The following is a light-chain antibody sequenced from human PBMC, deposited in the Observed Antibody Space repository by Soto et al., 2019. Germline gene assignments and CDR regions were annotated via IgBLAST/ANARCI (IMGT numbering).Light chain of an antibody. CDR3: TSYTSSSIYV. Sequence: SVLTQPASVSGSPGQSITISCTGTSSDVGGYNYVSWYQQHPGKAPKLMIYDVSNGPSGVSNRFSGSKSGNTASLTISGLQAEDEADYYCTSYTSSSIYVFGTGTKVTVL. CDR2: DVS. CDR1: SSDVGGYNY. V-gene: IGLV2-14*01. J-gene: IGLJ1*01.